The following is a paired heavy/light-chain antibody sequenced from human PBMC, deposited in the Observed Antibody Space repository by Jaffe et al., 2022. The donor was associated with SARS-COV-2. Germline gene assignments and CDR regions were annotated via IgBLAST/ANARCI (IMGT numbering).Heavy chain of an antibody. J-gene: IGHJ4*02. V-gene: IGHV3-23*01. CDR1: GFTFDNYA. CDR2: ISSRSDFI. CDR3: AKLSRSVVVIATTPH. Sequence: EVQLLESGGGLVQPGGSLRLSCLASGFTFDNYAMTWVRQAPGKGLEWVSSISSRSDFIDYADSVKGRFTISRDNSKNTLYLQMTNLGAADTAVYYCAKLSRSVVVIATTPHWGQGTLVAVSS. D-gene: IGHD2-21*01.
Light chain of an antibody. Sequence: DFQMTQSPSSLSASVGDRVTIACRASQDISIYLAWYQLKPGKVPELLIYAASTLQSGVPSRFSGSGSGTDFTLTISSLQPEDVATYYCQKYKGAPLTFGGGTKVEIK. V-gene: IGKV1-27*01. CDR2: AAS. J-gene: IGKJ4*01. CDR1: QDISIY. CDR3: QKYKGAPLT.